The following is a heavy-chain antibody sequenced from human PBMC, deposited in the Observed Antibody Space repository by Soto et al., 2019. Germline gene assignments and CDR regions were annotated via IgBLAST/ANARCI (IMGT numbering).Heavy chain of an antibody. CDR3: ARRDSGGFYRFFDS. J-gene: IGHJ4*02. D-gene: IGHD2-15*01. Sequence: QVQLVQSGTEVKKPGSSVKVSCKAPGGSLTTNPISWGRQAPGQGLEWMGGTGSGTGPGNHAQKSQGRLTVTADKSTSTVYMELTNLSSEDTAVYYCARRDSGGFYRFFDSWGQGTLVTVSS. CDR1: GGSLTTNP. CDR2: TGSGTGPG. V-gene: IGHV1-69*06.